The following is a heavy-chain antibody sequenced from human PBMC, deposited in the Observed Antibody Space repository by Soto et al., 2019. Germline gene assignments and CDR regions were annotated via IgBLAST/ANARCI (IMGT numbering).Heavy chain of an antibody. J-gene: IGHJ4*02. D-gene: IGHD4-17*01. CDR2: IYYSGST. CDR3: ARVVGHDYDDYKPDY. Sequence: QVQLQESGPGLVKPSQTLSLTCTVSGGSISSGGYYWSWIRQHPGKGLEWIGYIYYSGSTYYNPSLNSRVTISVDTSKNQFSLKLSSVTAADTGVYYCARVVGHDYDDYKPDYWGQGTLVTVSS. CDR1: GGSISSGGYY. V-gene: IGHV4-31*03.